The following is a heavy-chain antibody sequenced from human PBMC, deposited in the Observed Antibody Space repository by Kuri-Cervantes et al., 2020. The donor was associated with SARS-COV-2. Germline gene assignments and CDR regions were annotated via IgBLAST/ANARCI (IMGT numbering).Heavy chain of an antibody. V-gene: IGHV1-2*02. D-gene: IGHD6-6*01. Sequence: ASVKVSCKASGYTFTGYYMHWVRQAPGQGLEWMGWINPNSGGTNYAQKFQGRVTMTRDTSISTAYMELSRLRSDDTAVYYCARVSIAARLDAFDIWGQGTMVTVSS. J-gene: IGHJ3*02. CDR2: INPNSGGT. CDR3: ARVSIAARLDAFDI. CDR1: GYTFTGYY.